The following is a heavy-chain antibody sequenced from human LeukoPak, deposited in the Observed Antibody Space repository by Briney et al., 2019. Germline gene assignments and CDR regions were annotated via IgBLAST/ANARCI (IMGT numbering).Heavy chain of an antibody. CDR2: ISAYNGNT. CDR1: GYTFTSYG. V-gene: IGHV1-18*01. J-gene: IGHJ4*02. D-gene: IGHD3-22*01. Sequence: ASVKVSCKASGYTFTSYGISRVRQAPGQGLEWMGWISAYNGNTNYAQKLQGRVTMTTDTSTSTAYMELRSLRSDDTAVYYCARDRRINYYDSSGYLRPAFDYWGQGTLVTVSS. CDR3: ARDRRINYYDSSGYLRPAFDY.